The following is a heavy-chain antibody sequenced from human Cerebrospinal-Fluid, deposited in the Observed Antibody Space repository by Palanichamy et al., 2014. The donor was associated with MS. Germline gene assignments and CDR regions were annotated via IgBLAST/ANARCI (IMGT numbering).Heavy chain of an antibody. Sequence: QVQLVQSGAEVKKPRSSVKVSCKTSGGTFNSDAISWVRQAPGQGLQWMGGIIPMFSIVNYAQKFQGRVTITADESTSTADMELSSLRPEDTAVYYCARVLRREGYNSYYYNGMDVWGQGTTVTVSS. J-gene: IGHJ6*02. D-gene: IGHD5-24*01. CDR2: IIPMFSIV. CDR1: GGTFNSDA. V-gene: IGHV1-69*01. CDR3: ARVLRREGYNSYYYNGMDV.